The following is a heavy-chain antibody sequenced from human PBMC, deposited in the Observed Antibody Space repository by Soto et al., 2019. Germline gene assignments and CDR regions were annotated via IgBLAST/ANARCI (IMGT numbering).Heavy chain of an antibody. J-gene: IGHJ6*02. CDR2: ISSSSSYI. CDR1: GFTFSSYS. V-gene: IGHV3-21*01. CDR3: ARLGVDQLLLDYYYYYAMDV. Sequence: KSGGSLRLSCAASGFTFSSYSMNWVRQAPGKGLEWVSSISSSSSYIYYADSVKGRFTISRDNAKNSLYLQMNSLRAEDTAVYYCARLGVDQLLLDYYYYYAMDVWGQGTTVTVSS. D-gene: IGHD2-2*01.